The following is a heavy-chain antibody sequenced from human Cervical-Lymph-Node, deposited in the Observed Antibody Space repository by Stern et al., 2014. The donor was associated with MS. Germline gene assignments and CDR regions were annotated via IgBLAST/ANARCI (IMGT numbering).Heavy chain of an antibody. CDR3: ARDGYDILTGYGMDV. J-gene: IGHJ6*02. V-gene: IGHV1-69*01. CDR2: IIPIFGTA. CDR1: GGTLRSFA. Sequence: MQLGESGAEVKKPGSSVRVSCKASGGTLRSFAISWVRQAPGQGLEGMGVIIPIFGTANYAQRFQDRVTLTADESTSTAYMDLSSLRSEDTAVYYCARDGYDILTGYGMDVWGQGTTVIVSS. D-gene: IGHD3-9*01.